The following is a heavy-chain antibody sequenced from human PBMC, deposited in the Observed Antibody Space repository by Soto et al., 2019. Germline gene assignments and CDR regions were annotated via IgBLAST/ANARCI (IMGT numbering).Heavy chain of an antibody. J-gene: IGHJ4*02. CDR1: GFTFSSYA. Sequence: GGSLRLSCAASGFTFSSYAMHWVRQAPGKGLEWVAVISYDGSNKYYADSVKGRFTISRDNSKNTLYLQMNSLRAEDTAVYYCARGHFMTTVVIAPPDYWGQGTLVTVSS. V-gene: IGHV3-30-3*01. CDR2: ISYDGSNK. D-gene: IGHD4-17*01. CDR3: ARGHFMTTVVIAPPDY.